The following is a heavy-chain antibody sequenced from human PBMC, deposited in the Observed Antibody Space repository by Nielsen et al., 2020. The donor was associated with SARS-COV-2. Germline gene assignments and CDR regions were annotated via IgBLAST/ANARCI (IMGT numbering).Heavy chain of an antibody. Sequence: ASVKVSCKASGYTFTGYYTHWVRQAPGQGLEWMGRINPNSGGTNYAQKFQGRVTMTRDTSISTAYMELSRLRSKDTVVYYCAADTESAAITLFDYWGQGTLVTVSS. CDR2: INPNSGGT. J-gene: IGHJ4*02. D-gene: IGHD6-25*01. V-gene: IGHV1-2*05. CDR3: AADTESAAITLFDY. CDR1: GYTFTGYY.